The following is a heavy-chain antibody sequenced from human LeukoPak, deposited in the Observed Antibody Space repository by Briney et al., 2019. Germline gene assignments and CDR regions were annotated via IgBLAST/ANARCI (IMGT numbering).Heavy chain of an antibody. V-gene: IGHV3-30-3*01. CDR1: GFTFSSYA. Sequence: GGSLRLSCAASGFTFSSYAMHWVRQAPGKGLEWVAVISYDGSNKYYADSVKGRFTISRDNSKNTLYLQMNSLRAEDTAVYYCARGNSIAAAATGLDYWGQGTLVTVSS. CDR2: ISYDGSNK. J-gene: IGHJ4*02. CDR3: ARGNSIAAAATGLDY. D-gene: IGHD6-13*01.